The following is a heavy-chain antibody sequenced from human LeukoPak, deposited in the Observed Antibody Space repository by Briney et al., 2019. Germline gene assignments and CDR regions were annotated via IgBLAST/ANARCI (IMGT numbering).Heavy chain of an antibody. CDR2: ITSSAI. V-gene: IGHV3-11*01. D-gene: IGHD6-13*01. CDR3: ARDKAVAGTRGYFEY. Sequence: GGSLRLSCAASGFTFSDYSLAWIRQAPGKGLEWVSFITSSAIYYEDSVEGRLTISKDSGKSSLFLNMNSLRAEDTAVYYCARDKAVAGTRGYFEYWGQGTPVTVSS. CDR1: GFTFSDYS. J-gene: IGHJ4*02.